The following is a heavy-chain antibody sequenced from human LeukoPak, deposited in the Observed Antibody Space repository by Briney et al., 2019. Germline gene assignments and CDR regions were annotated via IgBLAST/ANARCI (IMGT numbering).Heavy chain of an antibody. CDR2: INPNSGGT. CDR1: GYTFTGYY. D-gene: IGHD3-10*01. V-gene: IGHV1-2*02. J-gene: IGHJ4*02. Sequence: GASVKVSCKASGYTFTGYYMHWVRQAPGQGLEWMGWINPNSGGTNYAQKFQGRVTMTRDTSISTAYMELSRLRSDDTAVYYCARDRVMVRGVIGCWGQGTLVTVSS. CDR3: ARDRVMVRGVIGC.